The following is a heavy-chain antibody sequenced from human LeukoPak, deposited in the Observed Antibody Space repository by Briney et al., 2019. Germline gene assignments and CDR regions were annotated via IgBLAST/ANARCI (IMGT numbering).Heavy chain of an antibody. CDR1: GFTFSSYA. D-gene: IGHD3-16*01. CDR3: AKDYRMITFGGVIDY. J-gene: IGHJ4*02. CDR2: ISGSGDST. Sequence: AGGSLRLSCAASGFTFSSYAMSWVRQAPGKGLEWVSAISGSGDSTYYADSVKGRFTISRDNSKNTLYLQMNSLRAEDTAVYYCAKDYRMITFGGVIDYWGQGTLVTVSS. V-gene: IGHV3-23*01.